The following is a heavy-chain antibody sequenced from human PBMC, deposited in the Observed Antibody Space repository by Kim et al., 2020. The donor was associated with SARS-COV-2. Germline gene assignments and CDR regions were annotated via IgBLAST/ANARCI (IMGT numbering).Heavy chain of an antibody. Sequence: GGSLRLSCAASGFTFSSYSINWVRQAPGKGLEWVSSIKSNSGYIYYADSVKGRFTISRDNAKNSLYLQMNSLRDEDTAVYYCARSCDGYGCPFDSWGQGTLVTVSS. CDR2: IKSNSGYI. V-gene: IGHV3-21*01. CDR1: GFTFSSYS. CDR3: ARSCDGYGCPFDS. D-gene: IGHD5-18*01. J-gene: IGHJ4*02.